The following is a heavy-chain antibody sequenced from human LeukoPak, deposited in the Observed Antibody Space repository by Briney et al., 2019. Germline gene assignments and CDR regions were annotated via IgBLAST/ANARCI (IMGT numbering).Heavy chain of an antibody. V-gene: IGHV1-69*05. CDR2: IIPIFGTA. Sequence: SVKVSCKASGGTFSSYAISWVRQAPGQGLEWMGGIIPIFGTANYAQKFQGRVTITTDESTSTAYMELSSLRSEDTAVYYCARGGVGYCSSTSCYRLDYWGQGTLVTVSS. CDR1: GGTFSSYA. D-gene: IGHD2-2*01. J-gene: IGHJ4*02. CDR3: ARGGVGYCSSTSCYRLDY.